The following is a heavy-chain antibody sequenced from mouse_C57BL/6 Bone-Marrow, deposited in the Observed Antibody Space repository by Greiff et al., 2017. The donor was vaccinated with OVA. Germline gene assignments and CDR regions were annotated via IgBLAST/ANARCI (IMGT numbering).Heavy chain of an antibody. CDR3: ARMDGYYWYFDV. CDR2: IDPSDSYT. V-gene: IGHV1-59*01. Sequence: QVQLQQPGAELVRPGTSVKLSCKASGYTFTSYWMHWVKQRPGQGLEWIGVIDPSDSYTNYNQKFKGKATLTVDTSSSTAYMQLSSLISEDSAVYYCARMDGYYWYFDVWGTGTTVTVSS. CDR1: GYTFTSYW. J-gene: IGHJ1*03. D-gene: IGHD2-3*01.